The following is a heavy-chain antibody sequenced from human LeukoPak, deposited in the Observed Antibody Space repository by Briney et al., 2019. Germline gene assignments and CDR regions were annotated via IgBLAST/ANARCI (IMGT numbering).Heavy chain of an antibody. J-gene: IGHJ5*02. CDR3: ARLPVAINGYFDP. CDR2: INPNSGGT. Sequence: ASVKVSCTASGYTFTGYYMHWVRQAPGQGLEWMGWINPNSGGTNYAQRFQGRVTMTRDTSISTAYMELSRLRSDDTAVYYCARLPVAINGYFDPWGQGTLVTVSS. D-gene: IGHD2-2*01. CDR1: GYTFTGYY. V-gene: IGHV1-2*02.